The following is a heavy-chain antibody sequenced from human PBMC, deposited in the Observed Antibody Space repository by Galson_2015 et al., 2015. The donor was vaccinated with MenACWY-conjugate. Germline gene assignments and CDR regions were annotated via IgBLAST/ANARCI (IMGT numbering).Heavy chain of an antibody. J-gene: IGHJ4*02. D-gene: IGHD1-26*01. V-gene: IGHV3-33*01. CDR3: FAMYIGIDY. CDR1: GFTFSSYA. Sequence: SLRLSCAASGFTFSSYAMHWVRQAPGKGLVWVAVIWDDGSRTYYADSVRGRFTISRDNSKNTAYLQMNSLRAEDTAIYYCFAMYIGIDYWGQGTLVTVSS. CDR2: IWDDGSRT.